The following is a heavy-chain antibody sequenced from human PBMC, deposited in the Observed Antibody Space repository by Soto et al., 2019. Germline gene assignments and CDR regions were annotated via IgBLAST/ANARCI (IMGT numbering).Heavy chain of an antibody. D-gene: IGHD6-6*01. V-gene: IGHV1-46*01. CDR3: ARAYSGSSSPDS. J-gene: IGHJ5*01. CDR1: GYTFTNYH. CDR2: INPSSGSR. Sequence: ASVKVSCKASGYTFTNYHMQWVRQAPGQGLEWMGIINPSSGSRTYAQKFQGRVTMTRDTSTSTVYMELSSLRFEDTAVYYCARAYSGSSSPDSWGQGTLVTVSS.